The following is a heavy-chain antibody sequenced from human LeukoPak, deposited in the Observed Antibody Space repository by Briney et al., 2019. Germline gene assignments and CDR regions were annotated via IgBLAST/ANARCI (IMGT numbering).Heavy chain of an antibody. V-gene: IGHV3-30*02. CDR2: IRFDGTNK. CDR1: GFTFSSSG. J-gene: IGHJ5*02. Sequence: GGPLRLSCAASGFTFSSSGMHWVRQAPGKGLEWVAFIRFDGTNKYYADSVKARFTISRDNSKNTLYLQMNGLRAEDTAVYYCATGRGFDPWGQGTLVTVSS. CDR3: ATGRGFDP.